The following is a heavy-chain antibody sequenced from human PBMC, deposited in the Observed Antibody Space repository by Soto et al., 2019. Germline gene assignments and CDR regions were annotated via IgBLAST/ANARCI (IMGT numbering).Heavy chain of an antibody. D-gene: IGHD2-21*02. Sequence: PGGSLRLSCAASGLTFSGHWMTWVRQTPGEGLQWVAAIKPDGSETFYVDSVKGRFTISRDNARNSLFLQMDSLRAEDTAVYYCTSRPSGMTYHAVFDFWGQGTLATVSS. V-gene: IGHV3-7*03. CDR1: GLTFSGHW. CDR3: TSRPSGMTYHAVFDF. J-gene: IGHJ4*02. CDR2: IKPDGSET.